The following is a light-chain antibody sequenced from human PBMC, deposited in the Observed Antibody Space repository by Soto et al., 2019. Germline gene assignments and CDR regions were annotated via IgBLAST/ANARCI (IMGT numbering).Light chain of an antibody. CDR2: SNN. V-gene: IGLV1-44*01. J-gene: IGLJ2*01. CDR3: AAWDDSLNGVV. Sequence: QAVVTQPPSASGTPGQRVIISCSGSSSNIGSNTVNWYQQLPGTAPKLFIYSNNQRPSGVPDRFSGSKSGTSASLAISGLQSEDEADYYCAAWDDSLNGVVFGEGSKVTVL. CDR1: SSNIGSNT.